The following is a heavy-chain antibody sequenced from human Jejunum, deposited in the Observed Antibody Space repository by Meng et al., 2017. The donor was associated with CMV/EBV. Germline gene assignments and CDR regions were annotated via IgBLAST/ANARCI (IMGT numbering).Heavy chain of an antibody. J-gene: IGHJ4*02. D-gene: IGHD6-19*01. CDR1: AFTFSKYA. CDR3: AKDYNTGWQYLN. Sequence: CAASAFTFSKYAMSWVRQAPGKGLEWVSTISSSGGGTYYADSVKGRFTISRDNSKNTLYLQMNSLRAEDTAVYYCAKDYNTGWQYLNWGQGTLVTVSS. V-gene: IGHV3-23*01. CDR2: ISSSGGGT.